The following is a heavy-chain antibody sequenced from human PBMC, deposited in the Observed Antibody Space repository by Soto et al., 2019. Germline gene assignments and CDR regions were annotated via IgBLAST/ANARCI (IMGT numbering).Heavy chain of an antibody. CDR1: GYTFTNSW. CDR2: ISPGDADT. Sequence: GESLKISCKGSGYTFTNSWIGWVRQMPGRGLEWMGIISPGDADTRYNPAFQGQVTISADKSISTAYLQWSSLEASDTAMYYCATRGGREYFDYWGQGTLVTVSS. V-gene: IGHV5-51*01. J-gene: IGHJ4*02. CDR3: ATRGGREYFDY. D-gene: IGHD1-26*01.